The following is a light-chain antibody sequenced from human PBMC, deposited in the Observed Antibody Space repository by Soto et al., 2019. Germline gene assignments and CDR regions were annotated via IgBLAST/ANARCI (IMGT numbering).Light chain of an antibody. J-gene: IGKJ1*01. CDR3: LQHNSYPPT. CDR2: AAS. V-gene: IGKV1-17*01. Sequence: DIPMTQSPSSLSASVGDRVTITCRASQGIRNGLGWYQQKPGKAPKRLIYAASSLQSGVPSRFSGSGSGTEFTLTISSLQPEDFATYYCLQHNSYPPTFGPGTKVEIK. CDR1: QGIRNG.